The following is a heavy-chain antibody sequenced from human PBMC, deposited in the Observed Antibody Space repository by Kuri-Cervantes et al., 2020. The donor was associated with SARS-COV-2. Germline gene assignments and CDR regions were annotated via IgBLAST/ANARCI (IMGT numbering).Heavy chain of an antibody. J-gene: IGHJ6*02. V-gene: IGHV3-21*01. Sequence: GGCLRLSCAASGFTFSSYSMNWVRQAPGKWLEWVSSISSSSSYIYYADSVKGRFTISRDNAKNSLYLQMNSLGAEDTAVYYCARGGYCSGGSCYSVYYYYYYGMDVWGQGTTVTVSS. CDR1: GFTFSSYS. D-gene: IGHD2-15*01. CDR2: ISSSSSYI. CDR3: ARGGYCSGGSCYSVYYYYYYGMDV.